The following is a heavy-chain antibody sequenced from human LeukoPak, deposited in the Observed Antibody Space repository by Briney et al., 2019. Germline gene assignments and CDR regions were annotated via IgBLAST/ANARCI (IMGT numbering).Heavy chain of an antibody. D-gene: IGHD2-2*01. CDR2: ISFDGSNK. Sequence: GGSLRLSCAASGFTFSSYAMHRVRQAPGKGLEWVGVISFDGSNKYSADSVKCRFTISRDNSKNTLYLQMNSLRAEDTAVYYCARDLGYCSSTSCHDYWGQGTLVTVSS. V-gene: IGHV3-30*04. J-gene: IGHJ4*02. CDR3: ARDLGYCSSTSCHDY. CDR1: GFTFSSYA.